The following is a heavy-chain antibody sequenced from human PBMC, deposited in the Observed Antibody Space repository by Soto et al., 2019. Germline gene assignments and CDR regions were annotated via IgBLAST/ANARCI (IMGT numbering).Heavy chain of an antibody. D-gene: IGHD3-10*01. CDR2: IFYNGTT. Sequence: PSETLSLTCTVSGVSVSGSSCWTWIRQAPGKGLEWIGCIFYNGTTNYNPSLRSPVTISVDTSKNQFSLKLSSVTAADTAVYYCARDAYGSGTDYGMDVWGQGTTVTVSS. V-gene: IGHV4-61*01. CDR1: GVSVSGSSC. J-gene: IGHJ6*02. CDR3: ARDAYGSGTDYGMDV.